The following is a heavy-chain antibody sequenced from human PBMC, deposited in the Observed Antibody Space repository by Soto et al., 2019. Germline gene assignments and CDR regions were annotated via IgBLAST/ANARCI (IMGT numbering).Heavy chain of an antibody. J-gene: IGHJ4*02. Sequence: QVQLVQSGAEVKKPGASVKVSCKASGYTFTSYGISWVRQAPGQGLEWMGWISAYNGNTNYAQKRQGRVTRTTDTSTSTAYMELGSLSSDDTAVYYCARDFFMSDIAAAGCDYWGQGTLVTVSS. V-gene: IGHV1-18*01. CDR2: ISAYNGNT. D-gene: IGHD6-13*01. CDR3: ARDFFMSDIAAAGCDY. CDR1: GYTFTSYG.